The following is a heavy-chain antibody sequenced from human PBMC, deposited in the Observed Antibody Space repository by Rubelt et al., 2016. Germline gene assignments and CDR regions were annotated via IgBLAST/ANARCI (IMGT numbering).Heavy chain of an antibody. D-gene: IGHD2-2*01. V-gene: IGHV3-30*02. Sequence: ADSVKGRFTISRDNSKNTLFLQMNSLRAEDTAVYFCTKEEFGPSSSKDSYYYYGMDVWGQGTTVTVSS. CDR3: TKEEFGPSSSKDSYYYYGMDV. J-gene: IGHJ6*02.